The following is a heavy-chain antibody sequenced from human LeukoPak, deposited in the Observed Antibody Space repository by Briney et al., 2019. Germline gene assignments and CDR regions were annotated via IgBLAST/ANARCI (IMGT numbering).Heavy chain of an antibody. CDR2: IYHSGST. D-gene: IGHD2-15*01. CDR3: ARDRVVVVAATQWDAFDI. J-gene: IGHJ3*02. Sequence: SETLSLTCTVSGGSISSGSYYWSWIRQPPGKGLEWIGYIYHSGSTYYNPSLKSRVTISVDRSKNQFSLKLSSVTAADTAVYYCARDRVVVVAATQWDAFDIWGQGTMVTVSS. V-gene: IGHV4-30-2*01. CDR1: GGSISSGSYY.